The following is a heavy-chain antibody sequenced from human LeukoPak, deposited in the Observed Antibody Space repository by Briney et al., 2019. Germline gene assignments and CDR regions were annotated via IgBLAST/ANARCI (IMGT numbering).Heavy chain of an antibody. CDR3: ARDPHYGGNSPPLGY. CDR1: GYTFTSYG. Sequence: ASVKVSCKASGYTFTSYGISWVRQAPGQGLEWVGWISAYNGNTNYAQKLQGRVTMTTDTSTSTAYMELRSLRSDDTAVYYCARDPHYGGNSPPLGYWGQGTLVTVSS. CDR2: ISAYNGNT. V-gene: IGHV1-18*01. J-gene: IGHJ4*02. D-gene: IGHD4-23*01.